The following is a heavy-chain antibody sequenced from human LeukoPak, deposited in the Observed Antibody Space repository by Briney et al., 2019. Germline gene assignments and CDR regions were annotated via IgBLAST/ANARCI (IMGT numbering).Heavy chain of an antibody. CDR2: ISSSSNTT. CDR3: ARERGVANRGEKSHFEY. Sequence: GGSLRLSCAASGFTLSNYGMSWVRQAPGKGLEWLSYISSSSNTTYYADSVKGRFTISRDNSKNSLYLQMNSLRAEDTAVYYCARERGVANRGEKSHFEYCGQGTLVTASS. D-gene: IGHD3-10*01. J-gene: IGHJ4*02. V-gene: IGHV3-48*04. CDR1: GFTLSNYG.